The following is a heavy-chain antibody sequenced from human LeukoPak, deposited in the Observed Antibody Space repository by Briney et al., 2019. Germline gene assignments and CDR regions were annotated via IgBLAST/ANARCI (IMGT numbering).Heavy chain of an antibody. CDR3: AKDFPDYGDYVHGRPPDAFDI. J-gene: IGHJ3*02. CDR2: MSGSGGST. Sequence: GGSLRLSCAASGFTFSSYAMSWVRQAPGKGLEWVSDMSGSGGSTYYADSVKGRFTISRDNSKNTLYLQMSRLRAEDTAVYYCAKDFPDYGDYVHGRPPDAFDIWGQGTMVTVSS. V-gene: IGHV3-23*01. D-gene: IGHD4-17*01. CDR1: GFTFSSYA.